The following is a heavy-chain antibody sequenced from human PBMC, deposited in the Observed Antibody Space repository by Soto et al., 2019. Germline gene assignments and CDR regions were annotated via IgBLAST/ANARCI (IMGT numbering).Heavy chain of an antibody. CDR2: ISYDGSNK. CDR1: GFTFSSYA. J-gene: IGHJ4*02. V-gene: IGHV3-30-3*01. D-gene: IGHD1-7*01. Sequence: QVQLVESGGGVVQPGRSLRLSCAASGFTFSSYAMHWVRQAPGKGLEWVAVISYDGSNKYYAESVKGRFTISRDNSKNTRYLQMNSLSAEDTAVYYCARAITGTMGDYWGQGTLVTVSS. CDR3: ARAITGTMGDY.